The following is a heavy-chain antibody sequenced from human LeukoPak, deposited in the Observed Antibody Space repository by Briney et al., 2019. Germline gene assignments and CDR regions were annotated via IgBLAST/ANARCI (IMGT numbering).Heavy chain of an antibody. D-gene: IGHD2-8*01. CDR1: GYTFTGYY. CDR2: INPNSGGT. V-gene: IGHV1-2*02. CDR3: ARAEDIVLMVYAPFFDY. Sequence: GASVKVSCKASGYTFTGYYMHWVRQAPGQGLEWMGWINPNSGGTNYAQKFQGRVTMTRDTSISTAYMELSRLTSDDTAVYYCARAEDIVLMVYAPFFDYWGQGTLVTVSS. J-gene: IGHJ4*02.